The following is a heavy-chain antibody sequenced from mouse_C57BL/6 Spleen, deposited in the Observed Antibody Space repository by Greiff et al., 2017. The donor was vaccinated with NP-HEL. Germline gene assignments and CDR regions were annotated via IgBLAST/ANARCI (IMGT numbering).Heavy chain of an antibody. CDR3: ARQGGTMVTTCAMDY. CDR1: GFTFSSYG. J-gene: IGHJ4*01. D-gene: IGHD2-2*01. CDR2: ISSGVSYT. V-gene: IGHV5-6*01. Sequence: EVQLMESGGDLVKPGGSLKLSCAASGFTFSSYGMSWVRQTPDKRLEWVATISSGVSYTYYPDSVKGRFTISRDNANNTLYLQMSSLKSEDTAMYYCARQGGTMVTTCAMDYWGQGTSVTVSS.